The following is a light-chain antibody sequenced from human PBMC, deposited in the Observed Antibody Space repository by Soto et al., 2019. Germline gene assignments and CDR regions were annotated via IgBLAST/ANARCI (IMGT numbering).Light chain of an antibody. CDR2: DSS. CDR3: QQSVDSPET. V-gene: IGKV3-20*01. CDR1: QTINNY. Sequence: EIVLTQSPGTLSLSPGERGTLSCRASQTINNYVAWYQQKPGQPPRGLIYDSSIRATGVPDRFRGSGSGTAFSLTISRLEPEDFAVYYCQQSVDSPETFGGGTKVEIK. J-gene: IGKJ4*01.